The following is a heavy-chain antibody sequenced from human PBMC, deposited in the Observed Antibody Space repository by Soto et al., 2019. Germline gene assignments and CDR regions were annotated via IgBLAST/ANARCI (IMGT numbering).Heavy chain of an antibody. Sequence: ASVKVSCKASGGTFSSYAISWVRQAPGQGLEWMGWISAYNGNTNYAQKLQGRVTMTTDTSTSTAYMELRSLRSDNTAVYYCARDNYYGSGSYHYWGQGTLVTVYS. J-gene: IGHJ4*02. CDR3: ARDNYYGSGSYHY. CDR1: GGTFSSYA. CDR2: ISAYNGNT. V-gene: IGHV1-18*01. D-gene: IGHD3-10*01.